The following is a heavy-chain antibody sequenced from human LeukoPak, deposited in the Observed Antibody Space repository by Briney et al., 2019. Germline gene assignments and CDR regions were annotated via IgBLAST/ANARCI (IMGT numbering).Heavy chain of an antibody. D-gene: IGHD3-10*01. Sequence: SETLSLTCTVSGGSISSYYWSWIRQPPGKGLEWIGYIYYSGSINYNPSLKSRVTISVDTSKNQFSLKLSSVTAADTAVDYCASNYYGSGSLDYWGQGNLVTVSS. CDR2: IYYSGSI. CDR3: ASNYYGSGSLDY. V-gene: IGHV4-59*08. J-gene: IGHJ4*02. CDR1: GGSISSYY.